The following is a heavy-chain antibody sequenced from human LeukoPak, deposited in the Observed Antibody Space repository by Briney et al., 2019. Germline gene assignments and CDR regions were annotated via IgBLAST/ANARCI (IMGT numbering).Heavy chain of an antibody. CDR2: IGYDGSNK. J-gene: IGHJ4*02. Sequence: GGSLRLSCAASGFSFSSYGIHWVRQAPGKGLEWVAVIGYDGSNKYYADSVKGRFTISRDTSKNTQFLQMNSLRAEDTAVYYCLGYCSGGSCYSGGYWGQGTLVTVSS. CDR3: LGYCSGGSCYSGGY. V-gene: IGHV3-33*08. CDR1: GFSFSSYG. D-gene: IGHD2-15*01.